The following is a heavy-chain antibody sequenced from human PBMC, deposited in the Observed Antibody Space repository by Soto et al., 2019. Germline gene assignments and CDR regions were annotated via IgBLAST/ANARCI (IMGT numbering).Heavy chain of an antibody. CDR2: ISGSGGST. Sequence: GGSLRLSCAASGFTFSSYAMSWVRQAPGEGLEWVSAISGSGGSTYYADSVKGRFTISRDNSKDTLYLQMNSLRAEDTAVYYCAKDRTGPLSYWGQGTLVTVSS. D-gene: IGHD3-9*01. V-gene: IGHV3-23*01. J-gene: IGHJ4*02. CDR1: GFTFSSYA. CDR3: AKDRTGPLSY.